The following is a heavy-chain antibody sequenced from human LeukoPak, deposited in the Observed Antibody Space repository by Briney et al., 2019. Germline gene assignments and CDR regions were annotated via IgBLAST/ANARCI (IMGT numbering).Heavy chain of an antibody. CDR2: IYYSGST. CDR1: GGSISSYY. Sequence: SETLSLTCTVSGGSISSYYWSWIRQPPGKGLEWIGYIYYSGSTHYNPSLKSRVTISVDTSKNQLSLKLSSVTAADTAVYYCASSLLRFLEWSPGYWGQGTLVTVSS. D-gene: IGHD3-3*01. CDR3: ASSLLRFLEWSPGY. V-gene: IGHV4-59*01. J-gene: IGHJ4*02.